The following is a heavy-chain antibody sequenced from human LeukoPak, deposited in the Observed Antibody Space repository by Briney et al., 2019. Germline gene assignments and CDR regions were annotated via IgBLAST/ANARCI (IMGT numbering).Heavy chain of an antibody. J-gene: IGHJ4*02. CDR1: GGSISTYY. CDR2: IYYSGSS. V-gene: IGHV4-59*01. CDR3: ARQQYSTSSCDS. D-gene: IGHD6-6*01. Sequence: SETLSLTCSVSGGSISTYYWSWIRQPPGKGLEWIGNIYYSGSSYYNPSLKSRVTVSVDTAKNLFSLKLSSVTAADTAVYYCARQQYSTSSCDSWGQGTLVTVST.